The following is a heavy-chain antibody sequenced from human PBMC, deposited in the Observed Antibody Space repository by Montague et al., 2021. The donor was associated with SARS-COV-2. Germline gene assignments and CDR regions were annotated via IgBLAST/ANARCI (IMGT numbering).Heavy chain of an antibody. Sequence: SETLSLTCTVSGGSISSSSYYWGWIRQPPGKGLEWIGSIYYSGSTXYKPSLKSRVTISVDTSKNQFSLKLSSVTAADTAVYYCARDLDSFYGMDVWGQGTTVTVSS. V-gene: IGHV4-39*07. J-gene: IGHJ6*02. CDR2: IYYSGST. CDR1: GGSISSSSYY. CDR3: ARDLDSFYGMDV.